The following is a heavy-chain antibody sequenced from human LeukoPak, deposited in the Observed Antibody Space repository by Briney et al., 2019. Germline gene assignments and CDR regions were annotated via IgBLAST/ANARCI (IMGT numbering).Heavy chain of an antibody. J-gene: IGHJ2*01. CDR1: GSSVSTFY. Sequence: SETLSLTCIVSGSSVSTFYWSWLRQSPGTGLEWIGFIHDTGSTAYNPSLKSRVTISLETSKNQLSLMLASVTAADTAMYYCARGSTDVYWYLDVWGRGTLVTVSS. D-gene: IGHD1-26*01. CDR3: ARGSTDVYWYLDV. CDR2: IHDTGST. V-gene: IGHV4-59*02.